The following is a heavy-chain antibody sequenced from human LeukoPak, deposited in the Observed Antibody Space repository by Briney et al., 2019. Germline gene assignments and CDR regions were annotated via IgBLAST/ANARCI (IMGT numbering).Heavy chain of an antibody. CDR2: INPNSGDT. CDR3: ARDREMATILDY. J-gene: IGHJ4*02. Sequence: ASVKVSCKASGYTFTGYYMNWVRQAPGQGLEWMGWINPNSGDTNSAQKFQGRVTMTRDTSTSTVYMELSSLRSEDTAVYYCARDREMATILDYWGQGTLVTVSS. V-gene: IGHV1-2*02. D-gene: IGHD5-24*01. CDR1: GYTFTGYY.